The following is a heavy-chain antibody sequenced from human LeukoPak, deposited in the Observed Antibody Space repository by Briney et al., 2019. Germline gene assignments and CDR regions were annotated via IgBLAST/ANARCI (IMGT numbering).Heavy chain of an antibody. CDR1: GITFRSDV. CDR2: TSGSGDST. D-gene: IGHD6-13*01. Sequence: GGSLRLSCAVSGITFRSDVMSWVRQAPGKGLEWVSGTSGSGDSTYYADSVEGRFTISRDNSKNTLYLQMNSLRAEDTAVYYCAKGNRVAAAGYYYYGMDVWGQGTTVTVSS. V-gene: IGHV3-23*01. J-gene: IGHJ6*02. CDR3: AKGNRVAAAGYYYYGMDV.